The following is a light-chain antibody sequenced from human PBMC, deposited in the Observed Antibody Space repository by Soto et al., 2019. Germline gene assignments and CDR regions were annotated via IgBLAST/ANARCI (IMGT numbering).Light chain of an antibody. J-gene: IGKJ2*01. CDR1: QSMTRTY. V-gene: IGKV3-20*01. CDR2: AAS. Sequence: EIVLLQSPGTLSLSQGERATLSCRASQSMTRTYIAWYQKKPGQAPRLLIYAASIRAPGIPDKFSGTGSGTDYSLTIDRLEPEDSAVYYCHQYDNAPQTFGQGPRWIS. CDR3: HQYDNAPQT.